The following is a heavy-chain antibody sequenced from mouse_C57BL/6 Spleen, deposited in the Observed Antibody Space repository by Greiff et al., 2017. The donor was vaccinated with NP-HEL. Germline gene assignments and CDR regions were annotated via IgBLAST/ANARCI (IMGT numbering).Heavy chain of an antibody. CDR1: GFSFNTYA. J-gene: IGHJ4*01. CDR2: IRSKSNNYAT. Sequence: EVKLVESGGGLVQPKGSLKLSCAASGFSFNTYAMNWVRQAPGKGLEWVARIRSKSNNYATYYADSVKDRFTISRDDSESMLYLQMNNLETEDTAMYYCVRGGITTVVAPPYYYAMDYWGQGTSVTVSS. CDR3: VRGGITTVVAPPYYYAMDY. V-gene: IGHV10-1*01. D-gene: IGHD1-1*01.